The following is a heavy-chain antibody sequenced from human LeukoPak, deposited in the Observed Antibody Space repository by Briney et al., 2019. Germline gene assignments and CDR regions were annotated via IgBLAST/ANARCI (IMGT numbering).Heavy chain of an antibody. V-gene: IGHV5-51*01. D-gene: IGHD5-12*01. Sequence: GESLKISCKGSGYSFTRYWIGWVRQMPGKGLEWMGIIYPGDSDTRYSPSFQGQVTISADKSISTAYLQWSSLKASDTAMYYCARLGYSGYIPPFYYFDYWGQGTLVTVSS. J-gene: IGHJ4*02. CDR1: GYSFTRYW. CDR3: ARLGYSGYIPPFYYFDY. CDR2: IYPGDSDT.